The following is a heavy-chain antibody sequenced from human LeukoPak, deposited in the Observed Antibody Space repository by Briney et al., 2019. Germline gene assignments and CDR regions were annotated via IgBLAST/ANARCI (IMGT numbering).Heavy chain of an antibody. J-gene: IGHJ5*02. V-gene: IGHV3-74*01. CDR3: ARGYGGNYNRFDP. D-gene: IGHD4-23*01. CDR1: GFTFSNYW. CDR2: FNSDGSST. Sequence: GGPLRLSCAASGFTFSNYWMQWVRKAPGKGLVWVSRFNSDGSSTTYADSVKGRFTISRDNAKNTLYLQMNSLRAEDTAVYYCARGYGGNYNRFDPWGQGTLVTVSS.